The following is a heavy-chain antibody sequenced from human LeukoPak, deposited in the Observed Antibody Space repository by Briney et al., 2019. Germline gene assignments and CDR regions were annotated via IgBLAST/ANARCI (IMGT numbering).Heavy chain of an antibody. J-gene: IGHJ4*02. V-gene: IGHV3-64*01. Sequence: GGSLRLSCAASGFTFSSYAMHWVRQAPGKGLEYVSAISSNGGSTYYANSVKGRFTISRDNSKNTLYLQMGSLRAQDMAVYYCARVGSYAELDYWGQGTLVTVSS. D-gene: IGHD1-26*01. CDR3: ARVGSYAELDY. CDR1: GFTFSSYA. CDR2: ISSNGGST.